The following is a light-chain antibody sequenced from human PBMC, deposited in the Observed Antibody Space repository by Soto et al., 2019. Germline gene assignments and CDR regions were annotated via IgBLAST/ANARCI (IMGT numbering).Light chain of an antibody. CDR2: GVS. V-gene: IGLV2-14*01. Sequence: QSVLTQPASVSGSPGQSITISCTGTSSDVGYYDYVSWYQQHPGKGPKLMIYGVSSRPSGVSNRFSGSKSGNTASLTISGLQAEDEADYYCSSYTTSSTQVVFGGGTKLTVL. CDR1: SSDVGYYDY. CDR3: SSYTTSSTQVV. J-gene: IGLJ2*01.